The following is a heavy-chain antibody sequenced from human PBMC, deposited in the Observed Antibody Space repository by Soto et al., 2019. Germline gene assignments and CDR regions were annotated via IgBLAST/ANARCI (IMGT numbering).Heavy chain of an antibody. Sequence: SVKVSCKASGYTFTSSAVQWVRQARGQRLEWIGWIVVGSGNTNYAQKFQERVTITRDMSTSTAYMELSSLRSEDTAVYYCAADMYYYDSSGSTWGQGTLVTVSS. CDR1: GYTFTSSA. CDR3: AADMYYYDSSGST. V-gene: IGHV1-58*01. J-gene: IGHJ5*02. D-gene: IGHD3-22*01. CDR2: IVVGSGNT.